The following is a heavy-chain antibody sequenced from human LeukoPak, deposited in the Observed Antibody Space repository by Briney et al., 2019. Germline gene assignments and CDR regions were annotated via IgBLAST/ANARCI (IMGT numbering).Heavy chain of an antibody. V-gene: IGHV3-15*01. J-gene: IGHJ4*02. Sequence: GGSLRLSCAASGFTFSNACMSWVRQAPGKGLEWVGHIKGKAEGGTTDYAGPVQGRLTISRYDSKNTLYLPMTSLKTEDTAVYYCTTGTWIQLWLADYWGQGTLVTVSS. CDR3: TTGTWIQLWLADY. CDR2: IKGKAEGGTT. D-gene: IGHD5-18*01. CDR1: GFTFSNAC.